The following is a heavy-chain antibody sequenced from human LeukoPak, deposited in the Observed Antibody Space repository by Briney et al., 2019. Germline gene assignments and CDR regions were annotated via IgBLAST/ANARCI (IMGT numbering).Heavy chain of an antibody. Sequence: GASVKVSCKASGYTFTGYYMHWVRQAPGQGLEWMGRINPNSGGTNYAQKFQGRVTMTRDTSISIAYMELSRLRSDDTAVYYCARFVDTAMDAFDIWGQGTMVTVSS. CDR1: GYTFTGYY. CDR2: INPNSGGT. CDR3: ARFVDTAMDAFDI. D-gene: IGHD5-18*01. J-gene: IGHJ3*02. V-gene: IGHV1-2*06.